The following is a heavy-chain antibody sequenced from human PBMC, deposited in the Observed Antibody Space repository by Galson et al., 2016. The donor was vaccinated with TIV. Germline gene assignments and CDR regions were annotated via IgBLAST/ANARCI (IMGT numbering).Heavy chain of an antibody. CDR2: IDPDDSET. CDR1: GYPFSSWW. J-gene: IGHJ6*02. CDR3: ARQAGRGYGLDV. D-gene: IGHD3-3*01. Sequence: QSGAEVKKPGEALKISCKGSGYPFSSWWIAWVRQMPGKGLEWMGKIDPDDSETRYSPSFQGQVTISVDKSTRTDFLQWRSLKASDTGMYYCARQAGRGYGLDVWGLGTTVIVS. V-gene: IGHV5-51*01.